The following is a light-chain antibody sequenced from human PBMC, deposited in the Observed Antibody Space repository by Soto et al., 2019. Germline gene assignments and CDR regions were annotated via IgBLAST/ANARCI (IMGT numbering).Light chain of an antibody. CDR1: QNIGIW. V-gene: IGKV1-5*03. CDR2: KAS. Sequence: IQMTQSPSTLSASIGDRVAITCRASQNIGIWLAWYQQKPGKAPRFLIYKASTLESGVPSRFSGSGSGTEFTLTISSLQPDDFETYYCQQYNDYSWTFGQGTKVEIK. CDR3: QQYNDYSWT. J-gene: IGKJ1*01.